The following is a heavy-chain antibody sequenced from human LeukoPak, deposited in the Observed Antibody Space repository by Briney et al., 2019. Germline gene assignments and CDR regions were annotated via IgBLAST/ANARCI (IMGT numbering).Heavy chain of an antibody. J-gene: IGHJ3*02. V-gene: IGHV4-59*02. CDR1: GGSVSSYY. D-gene: IGHD3-22*01. CDR2: IYYSGST. CDR3: ARAHYYDSSGYYRPRIFDI. Sequence: ASETLSLTCTVSGGSVSSYYWGWIRQPPGKGLEWIGYIYYSGSTNYNPSLKSRVTISVDTSKNQFSLKLSSVTAADTAVYYCARAHYYDSSGYYRPRIFDIWGQGTMVTVSS.